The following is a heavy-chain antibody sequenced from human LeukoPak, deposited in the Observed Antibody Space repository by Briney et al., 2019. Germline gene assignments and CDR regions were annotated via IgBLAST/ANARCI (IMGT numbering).Heavy chain of an antibody. CDR3: ARDPVWGSYRYYDY. J-gene: IGHJ4*02. V-gene: IGHV3-11*04. CDR1: GFTFSDYY. D-gene: IGHD3-16*02. Sequence: GGSLRLSCAASGFTFSDYYMSWIRQAPGKGLEWVSYISSSSSTIYYADSVKGRFTISRDNAKNSLYLQMNSLRAEDTAVYYCARDPVWGSYRYYDYWGQGTLVTVSS. CDR2: ISSSSSTI.